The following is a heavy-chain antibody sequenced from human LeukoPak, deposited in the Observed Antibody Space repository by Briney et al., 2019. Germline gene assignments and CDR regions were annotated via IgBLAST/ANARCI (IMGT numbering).Heavy chain of an antibody. V-gene: IGHV4-61*02. Sequence: ASETLSLTCTVSGGSISSGSYYWSWIRQPGGKGLEWIGRIHTSGSTNYNSSLKSRVTISVDTSKNQFSLKLSSVTAADTAVYSCARGALIVVAERGPYYFDSWGQGTLVTVSS. D-gene: IGHD3-22*01. CDR3: ARGALIVVAERGPYYFDS. CDR1: GGSISSGSYY. CDR2: IHTSGST. J-gene: IGHJ4*02.